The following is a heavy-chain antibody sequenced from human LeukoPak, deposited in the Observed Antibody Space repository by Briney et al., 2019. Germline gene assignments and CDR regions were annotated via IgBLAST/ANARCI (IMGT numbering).Heavy chain of an antibody. Sequence: SETLSLTCTDPGGSICRNYRSWIRQRAGKGLEWIGRMYITGNTNYNTSLQSRVTMSLATSMTHFSLKLSSVTSADTAVYYFVRDSTASSPWYFDLWGRGTLVTVSS. CDR1: GGSICRNY. J-gene: IGHJ2*01. V-gene: IGHV4-4*07. CDR3: VRDSTASSPWYFDL. CDR2: MYITGNT. D-gene: IGHD2-21*02.